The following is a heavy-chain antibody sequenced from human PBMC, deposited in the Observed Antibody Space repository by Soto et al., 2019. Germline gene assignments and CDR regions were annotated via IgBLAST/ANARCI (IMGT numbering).Heavy chain of an antibody. V-gene: IGHV3-23*01. CDR1: GFTFISYA. D-gene: IGHD3-10*01. CDR3: ATRSGSYYRWNYFDY. CDR2: ISGSGGST. J-gene: IGHJ4*02. Sequence: PGWSLRLSCAASGFTFISYAMSWVRQAPGKGLEWVSAISGSGGSTYYADSVKGRFTISRDNSKNTLYLQMNSLRAEDTAVYYCATRSGSYYRWNYFDYWGQGTLVTVSS.